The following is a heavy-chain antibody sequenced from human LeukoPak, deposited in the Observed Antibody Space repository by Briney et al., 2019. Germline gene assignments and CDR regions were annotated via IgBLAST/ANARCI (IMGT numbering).Heavy chain of an antibody. CDR3: AKIGPIDY. Sequence: GGSLRLSCAASGFTFSSYGMHWVRQAPGKGLEWVAVISYDGSNKYYADSVKGRFTISRDNSKNTLYLQMNSLRAEDTAVYYCAKIGPIDYWGQGTLVTVSS. CDR2: ISYDGSNK. V-gene: IGHV3-30*18. J-gene: IGHJ4*02. CDR1: GFTFSSYG.